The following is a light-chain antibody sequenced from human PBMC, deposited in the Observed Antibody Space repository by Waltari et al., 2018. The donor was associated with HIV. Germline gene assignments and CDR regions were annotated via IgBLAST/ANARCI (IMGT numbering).Light chain of an antibody. CDR1: PSNPANHD. CDR2: MNN. J-gene: IGLJ3*02. CDR3: ATWDDSLNGV. V-gene: IGLV1-44*01. Sequence: VLPQPPSASGTPGPPVTILCSETPSNPANHDVPGYHHFPGSAPKLLIYMNNYRPSGVPDRFAGSRSGTSASLTISGLQIEDEAHYYCATWDDSLNGVFGAETRLTVL.